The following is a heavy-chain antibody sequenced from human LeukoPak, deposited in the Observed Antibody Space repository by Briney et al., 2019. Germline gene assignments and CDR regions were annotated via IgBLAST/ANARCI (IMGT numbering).Heavy chain of an antibody. CDR2: INPNSGAT. Sequence: ASVKVSCKASGYTLTDYYLLLVRQAPGQGLKWMGWINPNSGATDYAQSFQARVTMTRDTSIGSGYMELTGLKSDDTAVYYCARGRRILGGPENAGDFFDYWGQGSLVTVSS. J-gene: IGHJ4*01. D-gene: IGHD3-16*01. CDR3: ARGRRILGGPENAGDFFDY. CDR1: GYTLTDYY. V-gene: IGHV1-2*02.